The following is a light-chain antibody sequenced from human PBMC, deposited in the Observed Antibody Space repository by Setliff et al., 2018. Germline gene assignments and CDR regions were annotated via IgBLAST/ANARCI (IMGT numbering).Light chain of an antibody. CDR2: GNN. Sequence: QSVLTQPPSVSGAPGQRVTISCAGSSSNIGAGYDVHWYQQLPGTAPKLPIYGNNIRPSGVPDRFSGSQSGTSASLAITGLHAEDEADYYCQSYDSSLSAYVFGTGTKVTVL. V-gene: IGLV1-40*01. J-gene: IGLJ1*01. CDR1: SSNIGAGYD. CDR3: QSYDSSLSAYV.